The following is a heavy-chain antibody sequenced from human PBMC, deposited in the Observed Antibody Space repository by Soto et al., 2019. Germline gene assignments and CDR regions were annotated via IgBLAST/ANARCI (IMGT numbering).Heavy chain of an antibody. Sequence: QVQLVESGGGVVQPGRSLRLSCAVSGFTLGTYGMHWVRQAPGKGLEWVAVISYDGSEKYYADSVKGRFTISRDNSKNTLLLQMDSLRAEDTAVYYCAKDLGRGTQLYPAFDYWGQGTLVTVSS. CDR2: ISYDGSEK. CDR1: GFTLGTYG. V-gene: IGHV3-30*18. D-gene: IGHD5-18*01. CDR3: AKDLGRGTQLYPAFDY. J-gene: IGHJ4*02.